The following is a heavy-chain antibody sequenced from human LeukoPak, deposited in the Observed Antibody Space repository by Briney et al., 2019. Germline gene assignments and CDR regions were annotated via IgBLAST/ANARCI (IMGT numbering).Heavy chain of an antibody. Sequence: GGSLRLSCAASGFTFSRSWMHWVRQAPGEGLVWVSRIKSDESSTTYADSVEGRFTISRDNAKNTVYLQMNSLRVEDTAVSYCARDGEAASGYASGAFDSCGQGTLVTVSS. D-gene: IGHD5-12*01. CDR1: GFTFSRSW. CDR3: ARDGEAASGYASGAFDS. CDR2: IKSDESST. J-gene: IGHJ4*02. V-gene: IGHV3-74*01.